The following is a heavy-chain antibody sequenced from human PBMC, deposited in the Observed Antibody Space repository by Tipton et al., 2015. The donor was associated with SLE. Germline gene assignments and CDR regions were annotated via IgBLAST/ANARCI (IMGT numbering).Heavy chain of an antibody. CDR1: EFFVSNYY. D-gene: IGHD2-21*02. J-gene: IGHJ6*02. Sequence: SLRLSCAASEFFVSNYYMSWVRQAPGKGLEWVSGISWNSGDIGYADSVKGRFTISRDNSKNTLYLQMNSLRAEDTAVYYCSGELTYYYGMDVWGQGTTVTVSS. CDR2: ISWNSGDI. CDR3: SGELTYYYGMDV. V-gene: IGHV3-53*01.